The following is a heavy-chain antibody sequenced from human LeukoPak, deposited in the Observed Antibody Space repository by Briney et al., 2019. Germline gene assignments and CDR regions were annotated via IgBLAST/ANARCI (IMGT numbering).Heavy chain of an antibody. V-gene: IGHV4-59*01. J-gene: IGHJ5*02. CDR3: ARGPVRNWFDP. CDR2: IYYSGST. Sequence: SETLSLTCTVSGGSISSYYWSWIRQPPGKGLEWIGYIYYSGSTNYNPSLKSRVTISVDTSKKQFSLNPSSVTAADTAVYYCARGPVRNWFDPWGQGTLVTVSS. CDR1: GGSISSYY.